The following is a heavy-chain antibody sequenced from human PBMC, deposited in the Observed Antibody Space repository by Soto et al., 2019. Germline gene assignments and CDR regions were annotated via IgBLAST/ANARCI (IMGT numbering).Heavy chain of an antibody. D-gene: IGHD1-1*01. CDR1: GFTFSTYA. CDR3: VKGYWKGDV. J-gene: IGHJ6*02. CDR2: ISGSGGSI. Sequence: EVQLLESGGGLVQPGGSLRLSCAASGFTFSTYAMNWVRQAPGNGLEWVSAISGSGGSIHSAASVKGRFTISRDNSKHTLYLHMNRLRHVVTAVYHCVKGYWKGDVWGQGTTVTVSS. V-gene: IGHV3-23*01.